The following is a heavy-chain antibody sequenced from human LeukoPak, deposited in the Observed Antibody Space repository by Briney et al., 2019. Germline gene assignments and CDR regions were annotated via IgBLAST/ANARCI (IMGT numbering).Heavy chain of an antibody. CDR3: ANQGDYYYYLDV. D-gene: IGHD2-2*01. J-gene: IGHJ6*03. V-gene: IGHV4-38-2*02. Sequence: SETLSLTCTVSGYSFSSGYYWVWIRQPPGKGLEWIGNTYHSGRTYYNPSLKSRVIISVDTSKNQFSLKLTSVTAADTAVYYCANQGDYYYYLDVWGKGTTVTVSS. CDR2: TYHSGRT. CDR1: GYSFSSGYY.